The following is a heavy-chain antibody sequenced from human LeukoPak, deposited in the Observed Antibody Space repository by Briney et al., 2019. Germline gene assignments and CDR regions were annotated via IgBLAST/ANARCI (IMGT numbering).Heavy chain of an antibody. CDR3: ARGGVVITLYYFDY. D-gene: IGHD3-22*01. J-gene: IGHJ4*02. Sequence: GGSLRLSCAASGFTFSSYSMNWVRQAPGKGLEWVSSISSSSSYIYYADSVKGRFTISRDNAKNSLYLQMNSLRAEDTAVYYCARGGVVITLYYFDYWGQGTLVTVSS. V-gene: IGHV3-21*01. CDR2: ISSSSSYI. CDR1: GFTFSSYS.